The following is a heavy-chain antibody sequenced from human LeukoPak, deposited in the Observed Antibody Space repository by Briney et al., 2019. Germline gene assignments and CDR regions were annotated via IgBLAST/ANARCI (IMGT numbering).Heavy chain of an antibody. Sequence: PETLSLTCTVSGGSISSSSSYWGWIRQPPGKGLERIGSCYYSGSTYYNPSLKSRVTISVDTSKNQFSLKLSFVTAADTAVYYCARQPYCSGGSCYLWFDPWGQGTLVTVSS. CDR2: CYYSGST. CDR1: GGSISSSSSY. V-gene: IGHV4-39*01. J-gene: IGHJ5*02. CDR3: ARQPYCSGGSCYLWFDP. D-gene: IGHD2-15*01.